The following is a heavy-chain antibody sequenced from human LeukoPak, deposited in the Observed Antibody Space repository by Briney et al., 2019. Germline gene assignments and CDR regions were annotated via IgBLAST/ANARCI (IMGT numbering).Heavy chain of an antibody. D-gene: IGHD5-18*01. CDR1: GFTFSSYS. Sequence: PGGSLRLSCAASGFTFSSYSMNWVRQAPGKGLEWVSSISSSSSYIYYADSVKGRFTISRDNAKNSLYLQMNSLGAEDTAVYYCARAVRIQLWGGAFDIWGQGTMVTVSS. CDR3: ARAVRIQLWGGAFDI. CDR2: ISSSSSYI. J-gene: IGHJ3*02. V-gene: IGHV3-21*01.